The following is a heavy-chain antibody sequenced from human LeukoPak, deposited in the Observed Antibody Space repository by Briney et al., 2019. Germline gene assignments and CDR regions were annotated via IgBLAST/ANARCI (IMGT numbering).Heavy chain of an antibody. CDR3: AREKGYSFRRYFDL. CDR2: IYYSGTT. V-gene: IGHV4-61*01. J-gene: IGHJ2*01. CDR1: GGSISSSSYY. D-gene: IGHD5-18*01. Sequence: SETLSLTCTVSGGSISSSSYYWGWIRQPPGKGLEWIGYIYYSGTTNYNPSLKSRVTISADTSKNQFSLKLSSVTAADTAVYYCAREKGYSFRRYFDLWGRGTLVTVSS.